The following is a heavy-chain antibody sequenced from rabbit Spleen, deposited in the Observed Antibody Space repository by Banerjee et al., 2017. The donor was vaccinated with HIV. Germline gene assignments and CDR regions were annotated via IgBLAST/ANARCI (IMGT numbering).Heavy chain of an antibody. Sequence: QSLEESGGDLVKPGGTLTLTCTVSGFSLSNNYVMCWVRQAPGKGLEWIGCIYVGSSDSTYYASWAKGRFTVSKTSTTVDLKMTSLTAADTATYFCARYYIFYGMDLWGPGTLVTVS. D-gene: IGHD4-1*01. CDR1: GFSLSNNYV. CDR3: ARYYIFYGMDL. V-gene: IGHV1S40*01. CDR2: IYVGSSDST. J-gene: IGHJ6*01.